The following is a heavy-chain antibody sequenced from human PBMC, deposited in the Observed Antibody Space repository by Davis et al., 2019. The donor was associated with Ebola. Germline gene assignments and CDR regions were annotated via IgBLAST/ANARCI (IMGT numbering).Heavy chain of an antibody. Sequence: GGSLRLSCGTSGFTFSGSAMHWVRQASGKGLEWVGRIRSKANSYATAYAASVKGRFTISRDDSKNTAYLQMNSLKTEDTAVYYCEVAVAGTGYMDVWGQGTTVTVSS. CDR1: GFTFSGSA. V-gene: IGHV3-73*01. CDR2: IRSKANSYAT. CDR3: EVAVAGTGYMDV. J-gene: IGHJ6*02. D-gene: IGHD6-19*01.